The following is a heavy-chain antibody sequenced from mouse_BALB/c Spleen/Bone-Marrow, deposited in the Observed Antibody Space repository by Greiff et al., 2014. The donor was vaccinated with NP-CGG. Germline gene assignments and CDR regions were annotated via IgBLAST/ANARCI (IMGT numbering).Heavy chain of an antibody. CDR2: INPGSGGT. V-gene: IGHV1-54*01. CDR3: ARVLGRAF. CDR1: GYAFTNYL. D-gene: IGHD4-1*01. J-gene: IGHJ3*01. Sequence: QVQLQQSGAEVVRPGTSVKVSCKASGYAFTNYLIEWIKQRPGQGLEWIGLINPGSGGTNYNEKFRGKATLTADKSSSTAYMQLSSLTSDDAAVYVCARVLGRAFWGQGTLVTVSA.